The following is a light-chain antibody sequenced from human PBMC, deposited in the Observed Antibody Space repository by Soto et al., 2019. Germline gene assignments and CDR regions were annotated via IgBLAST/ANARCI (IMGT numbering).Light chain of an antibody. Sequence: EIALTQSPATLSLSPGQRATLSCRASRSVSSSLAWYQQKPRRAPRLVIYDASNRATGIPARFTGCGSGTDFTLTISSLEPEDFAIYYCQARTNWPPYTFGQGTKLEIK. J-gene: IGKJ2*01. CDR1: RSVSSS. V-gene: IGKV3-11*01. CDR3: QARTNWPPYT. CDR2: DAS.